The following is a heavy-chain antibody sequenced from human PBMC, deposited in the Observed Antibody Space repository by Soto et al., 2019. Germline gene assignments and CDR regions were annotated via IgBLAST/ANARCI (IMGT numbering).Heavy chain of an antibody. CDR3: ARRKVRGRYFDY. V-gene: IGHV4-39*01. Sequence: TSETLSLTCTVSGGSISSSSYYWGWIRQPPVKGLEWIGSIYYSGSTYYNPSLKSRVTISVDTSKNQFSLKLSSVTAAETAVYYCARRKVRGRYFDYWGQGTLVTVSS. CDR2: IYYSGST. J-gene: IGHJ4*02. CDR1: GGSISSSSYY. D-gene: IGHD3-10*01.